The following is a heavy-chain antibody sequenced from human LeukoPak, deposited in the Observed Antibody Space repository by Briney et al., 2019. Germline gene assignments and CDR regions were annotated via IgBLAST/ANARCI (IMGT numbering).Heavy chain of an antibody. CDR1: GFTFSSYW. CDR3: AKDDRWLQFCC. CDR2: INSDGSST. D-gene: IGHD5-24*01. Sequence: GGSLRLSCAASGFTFSSYWMHWVRQAPGKGLVWVSRINSDGSSTSYADPVKGRFTISRDNAKNTLYLQMNSLRAEDTAVYYCAKDDRWLQFCCWGQGTLVTVSA. V-gene: IGHV3-74*01. J-gene: IGHJ4*02.